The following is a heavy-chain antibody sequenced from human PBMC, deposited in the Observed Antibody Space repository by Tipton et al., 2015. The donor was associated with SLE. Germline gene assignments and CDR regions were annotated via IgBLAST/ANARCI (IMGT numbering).Heavy chain of an antibody. CDR2: IIPIFGTA. D-gene: IGHD1-20*01. CDR1: GGTFSSYA. Sequence: QSGAEVKKPGASVKVSCKASGGTFSSYAISWVRQAPGQGLEWMGGIIPIFGTANYAQKFQGRVTITTDESTSTAYMELSSLRSEDTAVYYCARSPYNWNAAPGLLDYWGQGTLVTVSS. CDR3: ARSPYNWNAAPGLLDY. J-gene: IGHJ4*02. V-gene: IGHV1-69*05.